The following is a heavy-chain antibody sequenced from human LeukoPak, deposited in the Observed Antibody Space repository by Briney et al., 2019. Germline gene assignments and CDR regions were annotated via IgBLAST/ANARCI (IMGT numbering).Heavy chain of an antibody. CDR3: ARGSSSWYVPYDPFDP. V-gene: IGHV4-59*01. CDR2: IYYSGST. D-gene: IGHD6-13*01. Sequence: SETLPLTCTVSGGSISSYYWSWIRQPPGKGLEWIGYIYYSGSTNYNPSLKSRVTISVDTSKNQFSLKLSSVTAADTAVYYCARGSSSWYVPYDPFDPWGQGTLVTVSS. J-gene: IGHJ5*02. CDR1: GGSISSYY.